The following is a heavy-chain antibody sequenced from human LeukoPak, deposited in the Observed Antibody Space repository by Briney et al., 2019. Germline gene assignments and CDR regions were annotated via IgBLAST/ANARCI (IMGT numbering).Heavy chain of an antibody. CDR2: IKQDGSEK. CDR1: GFTFSNYW. CDR3: AKEATYSGGTGAFDY. J-gene: IGHJ4*02. Sequence: GGSLRLSCAASGFTFSNYWMTWVRQAPGKGLEWVASIKQDGSEKYYVDSVKGRFTFSRDNSKNTLFLQMNSLRAEDTAVYYCAKEATYSGGTGAFDYWGQGTLVTVSS. V-gene: IGHV3-7*03. D-gene: IGHD6-25*01.